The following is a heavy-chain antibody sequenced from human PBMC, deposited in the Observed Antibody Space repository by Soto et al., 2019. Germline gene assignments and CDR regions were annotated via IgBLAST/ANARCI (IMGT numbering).Heavy chain of an antibody. CDR1: GFTFSSYW. Sequence: GGSLRLSCAASGFTFSSYWMHWVRQAPGKGLVWVSRINSDGSSTSYADSVKGRFTISRDNAKNTLYLQMNSLRAEDTAVYYCARDDAAHPYYYGMDVWGQGTTVTVSS. D-gene: IGHD2-15*01. CDR2: INSDGSST. J-gene: IGHJ6*02. V-gene: IGHV3-74*01. CDR3: ARDDAAHPYYYGMDV.